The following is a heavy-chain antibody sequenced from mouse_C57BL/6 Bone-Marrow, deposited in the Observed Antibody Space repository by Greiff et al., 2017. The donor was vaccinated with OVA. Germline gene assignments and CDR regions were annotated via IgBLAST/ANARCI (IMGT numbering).Heavy chain of an antibody. J-gene: IGHJ3*01. D-gene: IGHD1-1*01. CDR2: LDPSDSYT. Sequence: QVQLQQPGAELVKPGASVKLSCKASGYTFTSYWMQWVNQRPGQGLEWIGELDPSDSYTNSNQKFKGKATLTVDTSSSTAYIQLSSLTSEDSAVYYCAREEFLLLRYGFAYWGQGTLVTVSA. CDR1: GYTFTSYW. V-gene: IGHV1-50*01. CDR3: AREEFLLLRYGFAY.